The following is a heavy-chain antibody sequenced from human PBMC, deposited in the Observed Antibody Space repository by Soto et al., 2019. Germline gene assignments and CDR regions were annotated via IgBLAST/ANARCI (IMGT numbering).Heavy chain of an antibody. CDR2: ISAYNGNT. CDR3: ARDRGVAPPVAGHTHYYYYMDV. J-gene: IGHJ6*03. D-gene: IGHD6-19*01. Sequence: QDQLVQSGVEVKKPGASVKVSCKASGYSFTNYGITWVRQAPGQGFEWMGWISAYNGNTNYAQKFQGRVTMTTDASTSTAYLDLRSLRSDDTAVYYCARDRGVAPPVAGHTHYYYYMDVWGKGTTVTVSS. V-gene: IGHV1-18*01. CDR1: GYSFTNYG.